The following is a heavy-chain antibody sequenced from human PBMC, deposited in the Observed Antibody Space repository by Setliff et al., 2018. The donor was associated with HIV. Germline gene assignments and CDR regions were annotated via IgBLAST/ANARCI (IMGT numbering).Heavy chain of an antibody. V-gene: IGHV3-23*01. Sequence: GGSLRLSCAASGFTFSSYAMSWVRQAPGKGLEWVSVISGSGDSTFYADSLKGRFTISRDNSKNTLYLQMNSLRAEDTAVYHCAKAGSWDYYDSSGYYHFDNWGQGTLVTVSS. CDR3: AKAGSWDYYDSSGYYHFDN. CDR1: GFTFSSYA. J-gene: IGHJ4*02. CDR2: ISGSGDST. D-gene: IGHD3-22*01.